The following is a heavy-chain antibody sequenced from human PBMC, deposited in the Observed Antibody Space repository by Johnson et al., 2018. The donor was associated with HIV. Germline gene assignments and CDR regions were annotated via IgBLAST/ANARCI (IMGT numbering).Heavy chain of an antibody. CDR3: ARACRDGYTCDVFYI. V-gene: IGHV3-66*01. D-gene: IGHD5-24*01. Sequence: VQLVESGGGLVRPGGSLRLSCVASGFAVSGYYMSWVRQAPGKGLEWVSVLFSGDTTYYADSVNGRFTISRDNSKNTLYLQMNSLRAEDTAVYYCARACRDGYTCDVFYIWGQGTLVTVSS. CDR1: GFAVSGYY. CDR2: LFSGDTT. J-gene: IGHJ3*02.